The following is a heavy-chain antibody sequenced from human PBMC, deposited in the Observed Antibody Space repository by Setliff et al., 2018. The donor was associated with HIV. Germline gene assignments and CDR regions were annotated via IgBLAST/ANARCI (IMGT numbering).Heavy chain of an antibody. CDR1: GGSISNDY. D-gene: IGHD4-17*01. CDR3: ARDRDYGGNRDAFDI. J-gene: IGHJ4*02. V-gene: IGHV4-59*01. CDR2: VYLSGSI. Sequence: KTSETLSLTCTVSGGSISNDYWGWVRQPPGKGLEWIGFVYLSGSITYNPSLKSRVTISIDRSKNEFSLKLSSVTAADTALYYCARDRDYGGNRDAFDIRGQGALVTVSS.